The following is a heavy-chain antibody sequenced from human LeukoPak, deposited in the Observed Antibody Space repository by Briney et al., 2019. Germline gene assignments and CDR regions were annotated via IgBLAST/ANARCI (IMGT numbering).Heavy chain of an antibody. D-gene: IGHD3-9*01. CDR3: AKDRLGTLDAFDI. Sequence: GRSLRLSCAASGFTFSSYGMHWVRQAPGKGLEWMAVISYDGNNKYYADSVKGRFTISRDNSKNTLYLQIDSLRAEDTAVYYCAKDRLGTLDAFDIWGQGTIVTVSS. CDR1: GFTFSSYG. J-gene: IGHJ3*02. CDR2: ISYDGNNK. V-gene: IGHV3-30*18.